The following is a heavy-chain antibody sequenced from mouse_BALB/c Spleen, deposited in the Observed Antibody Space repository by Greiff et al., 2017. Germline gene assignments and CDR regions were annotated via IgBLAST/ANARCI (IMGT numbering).Heavy chain of an antibody. D-gene: IGHD2-1*01. Sequence: LQQPGAELVKPGASVKMSCKASGYTFTSYNMHWVKQTPGQGLEWIGAIYPGNGDTSYNQKFKGKATLTADKSSSTAYMQLSSLTSEDSAVYYCALYGNYVRDFDYWGQGTTLTVSS. CDR3: ALYGNYVRDFDY. J-gene: IGHJ2*01. V-gene: IGHV1-12*01. CDR2: IYPGNGDT. CDR1: GYTFTSYN.